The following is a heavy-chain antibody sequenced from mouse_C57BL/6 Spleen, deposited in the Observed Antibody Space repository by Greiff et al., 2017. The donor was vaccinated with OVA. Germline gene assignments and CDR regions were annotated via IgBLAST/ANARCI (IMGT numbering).Heavy chain of an antibody. J-gene: IGHJ1*03. CDR2: IDPENGDT. CDR1: GFNIKDDY. V-gene: IGHV14-4*01. D-gene: IGHD1-1*01. Sequence: EVQLQQSGAELVRPGASVKLSCTASGFNIKDDYMHWVKQRPEQGLEWIGWIDPENGDTEYASKFQGKATITADTASNTAYLQLSSLTSEDSAVYYVTTRYGSSYGYFDVWGTGTTVTVSS. CDR3: TTRYGSSYGYFDV.